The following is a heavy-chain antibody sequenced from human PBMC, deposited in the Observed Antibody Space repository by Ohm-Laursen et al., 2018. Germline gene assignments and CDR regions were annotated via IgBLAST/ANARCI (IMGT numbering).Heavy chain of an antibody. Sequence: TLSLTCTVSGGSISSGGYYWSWIRQHPGKGLEWIGYIYYSGSTYYNPSLKSRVTISVDTSKNQFSLKLSSVTAADTAVHYCARGFSGWWGRIDYWGQGILVTVSS. CDR1: GGSISSGGYY. CDR2: IYYSGST. CDR3: ARGFSGWWGRIDY. V-gene: IGHV4-31*03. D-gene: IGHD6-19*01. J-gene: IGHJ4*02.